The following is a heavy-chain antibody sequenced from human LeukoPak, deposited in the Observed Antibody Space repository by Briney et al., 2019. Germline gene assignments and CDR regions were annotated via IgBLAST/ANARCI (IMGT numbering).Heavy chain of an antibody. CDR3: AKDLRGYCSGGSCYSFDY. J-gene: IGHJ4*02. Sequence: GGSLRLSCAASGFTFSSYGMHWVRQAPGKGLEWVAVISYDGSNKYYADSVKGRFTISRDNSKNTLYLQMNSLRAEDTAVYYCAKDLRGYCSGGSCYSFDYWGQGTLVTVSS. CDR1: GFTFSSYG. CDR2: ISYDGSNK. D-gene: IGHD2-15*01. V-gene: IGHV3-30*18.